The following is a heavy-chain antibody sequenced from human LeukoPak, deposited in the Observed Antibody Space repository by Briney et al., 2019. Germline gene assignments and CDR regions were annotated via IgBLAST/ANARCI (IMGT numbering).Heavy chain of an antibody. CDR2: IHYGGTA. CDR3: ARVTRYDASRDYWYMDV. D-gene: IGHD2-21*02. Sequence: PSETLSLTCIVSHGSISGTPYYWGWFRQSPGKGPEWIGNIHYGGTAYYNPSLKSSVTISVDPSKNQFSLNLSSVTAADTALYFCARVTRYDASRDYWYMDVWGKGTTVTVSS. J-gene: IGHJ6*03. V-gene: IGHV4-39*07. CDR1: HGSISGTPYY.